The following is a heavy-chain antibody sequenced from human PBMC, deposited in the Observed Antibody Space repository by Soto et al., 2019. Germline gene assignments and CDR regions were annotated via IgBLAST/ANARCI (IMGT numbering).Heavy chain of an antibody. J-gene: IGHJ6*03. D-gene: IGHD2-2*01. V-gene: IGHV3-72*01. CDR2: IRNKANSYTT. CDR3: GRGLVPAPNGYYYYMDV. Sequence: GGSLRLSCAASGFSFSDHYMDWVRQAPGEGLEWLGRIRNKANSYTTEYAASVKGRFTISRAESQNSLYLQMNSLKTEDTAVYYCGRGLVPAPNGYYYYMDVWGKGTTVTVSS. CDR1: GFSFSDHY.